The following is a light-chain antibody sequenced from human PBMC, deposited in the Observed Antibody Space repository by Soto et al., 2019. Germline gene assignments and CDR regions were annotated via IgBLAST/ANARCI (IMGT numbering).Light chain of an antibody. CDR3: QQYDNWPWT. V-gene: IGKV3-15*01. CDR2: GAS. CDR1: QTISGT. Sequence: RVMTQSPATLSMTPGGRAKLSCRASQTISGTLAWYQQKPGQAPRLLIHGASTRAPGFPARFSGSGSGTDFTLTISSLQSEDFAVYYCQQYDNWPWTFAQGAKVDIK. J-gene: IGKJ1*01.